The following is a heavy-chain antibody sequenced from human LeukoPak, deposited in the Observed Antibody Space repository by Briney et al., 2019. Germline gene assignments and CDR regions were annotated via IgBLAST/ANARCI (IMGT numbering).Heavy chain of an antibody. J-gene: IGHJ3*02. D-gene: IGHD3-10*01. Sequence: SETLSLTCAVYGGSFSGYYWSWIRQPPGKGLEWIGEINHSGSTNYDPSLKSRVTISVDTSKNQFSLKLSSVTAADTAVYYCARAPYYYGSGSYSAFDIWGQGTMVTVSS. CDR1: GGSFSGYY. V-gene: IGHV4-34*01. CDR2: INHSGST. CDR3: ARAPYYYGSGSYSAFDI.